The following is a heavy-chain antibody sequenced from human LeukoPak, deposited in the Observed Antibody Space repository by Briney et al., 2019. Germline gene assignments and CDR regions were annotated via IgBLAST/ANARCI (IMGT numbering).Heavy chain of an antibody. CDR2: ISSSSSYI. V-gene: IGHV3-21*01. Sequence: GGSLRLSCAAFGFTFSSYRMNWVRQAPGEGLEWVSFISSSSSYIDYADSVKGRFTISRDNSKNTLYLQMNSLRAEDTAVYYCAREGIVGAHFDYWGQGTLVTVSS. D-gene: IGHD1-26*01. CDR3: AREGIVGAHFDY. J-gene: IGHJ4*02. CDR1: GFTFSSYR.